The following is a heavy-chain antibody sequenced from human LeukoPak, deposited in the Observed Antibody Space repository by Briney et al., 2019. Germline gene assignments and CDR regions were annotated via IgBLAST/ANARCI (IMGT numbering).Heavy chain of an antibody. CDR2: ISSSSSYI. D-gene: IGHD4-17*01. V-gene: IGHV3-21*01. J-gene: IGHJ6*02. CDR1: GFTFSSYS. CDR3: ARDIDYDHYYYGMDV. Sequence: GGSLRLSCAASGFTFSSYSMNWVRQAPGKGLEWVSSISSSSSYIYYADSVKGRFTISRDNAKNSLYLQMNSLRAEDTAVYYCARDIDYDHYYYGMDVWGRGTTVTVSS.